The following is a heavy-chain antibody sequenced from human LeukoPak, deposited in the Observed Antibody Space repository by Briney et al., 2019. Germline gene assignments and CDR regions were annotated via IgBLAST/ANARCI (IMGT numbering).Heavy chain of an antibody. Sequence: ASVKVSCKASGGTFSTFSSYGISWVRQAPGHGFEWMGRINPNSGATNYAQKFQGRVTMTRATSISTAYMELSRLRSDDTAVYYCARVRGGLPFFEYWGQGALVTVSS. CDR1: GGTFSTFSSYG. D-gene: IGHD3-10*01. J-gene: IGHJ4*02. CDR3: ARVRGGLPFFEY. V-gene: IGHV1-2*02. CDR2: INPNSGAT.